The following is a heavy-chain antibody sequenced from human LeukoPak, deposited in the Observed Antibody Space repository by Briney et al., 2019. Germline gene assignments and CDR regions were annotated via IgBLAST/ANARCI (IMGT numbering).Heavy chain of an antibody. CDR1: GGSSSGYY. CDR3: ARAPVMITIFGVVISRFDY. J-gene: IGHJ4*02. Sequence: KPSETLSLTCAVYGGSSSGYYWSWIRQPPGKGLEWIGEINHSGSTNYNPSLKSRVTISVDTSKNQFSLKLSSVTAADTAVYYCARAPVMITIFGVVISRFDYWGQGTLVTVSS. CDR2: INHSGST. D-gene: IGHD3-3*01. V-gene: IGHV4-34*01.